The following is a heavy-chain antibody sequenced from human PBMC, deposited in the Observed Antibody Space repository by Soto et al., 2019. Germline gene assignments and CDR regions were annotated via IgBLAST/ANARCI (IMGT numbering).Heavy chain of an antibody. D-gene: IGHD3-3*01. CDR3: TRASTIFGVVIIPFDY. CDR1: GFTFGDYA. CDR2: IRSKAHGGTT. Sequence: GGSLRLSCTASGFTFGDYAMSWVRQAPGKGLEWVGFIRSKAHGGTTEYAASVKGRFTISRDDSKSIAYLQMNSLKTEDTAVYYCTRASTIFGVVIIPFDYWGQGTLVTVSS. V-gene: IGHV3-49*04. J-gene: IGHJ4*02.